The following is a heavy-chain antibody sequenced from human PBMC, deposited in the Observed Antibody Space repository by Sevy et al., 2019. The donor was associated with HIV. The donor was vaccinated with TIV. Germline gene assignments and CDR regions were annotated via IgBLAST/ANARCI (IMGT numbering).Heavy chain of an antibody. D-gene: IGHD4-17*01. CDR2: IKQDGSEK. J-gene: IGHJ6*02. CDR3: ASGGPTTVTTWFYYYYGMDV. Sequence: GESLKISCAASGFTFSSYAMNWVRQAPGKGLEWVANIKQDGSEKYYVDSVKGRFTISRDNAKNSLYLQMNSLRAEDTAVYYCASGGPTTVTTWFYYYYGMDVWGQGTTVTVSS. V-gene: IGHV3-7*03. CDR1: GFTFSSYA.